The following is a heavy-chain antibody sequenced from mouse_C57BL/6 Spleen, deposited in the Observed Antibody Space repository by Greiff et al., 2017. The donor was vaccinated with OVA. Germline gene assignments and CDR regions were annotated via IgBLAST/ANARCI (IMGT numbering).Heavy chain of an antibody. J-gene: IGHJ3*01. CDR3: TLTAQATWFAY. CDR1: GFNIKDYY. CDR2: IDPEDGDT. D-gene: IGHD3-2*02. Sequence: VQLQQSGAELVRPGASVKLSCTASGFNIKDYYMHWVKQRPEQGLEWIGRIDPEDGDTEYAPKFQGKATMTADTSSNTAYLQLSSLTSEDTAVYYCTLTAQATWFAYWGQGTLVTVSA. V-gene: IGHV14-1*01.